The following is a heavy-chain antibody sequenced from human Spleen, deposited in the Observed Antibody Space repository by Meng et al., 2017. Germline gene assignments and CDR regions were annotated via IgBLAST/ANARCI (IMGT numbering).Heavy chain of an antibody. D-gene: IGHD2-15*01. CDR1: GFTFSSYG. CDR3: AMGGSADY. V-gene: IGHV3-33*01. Sequence: GGSLRLSCAASGFTFSSYGMHWVRQAPGKGLEWVAVIWNDGSKKYQADSVRGRFTISRDNSKNTLYLQMNNLRAEDTAVYYCAMGGSADYWGQGTLVTVSS. CDR2: IWNDGSKK. J-gene: IGHJ4*02.